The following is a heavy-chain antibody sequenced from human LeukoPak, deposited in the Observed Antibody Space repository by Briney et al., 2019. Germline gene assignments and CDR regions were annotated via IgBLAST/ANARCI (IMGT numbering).Heavy chain of an antibody. CDR1: GYSISSGYY. Sequence: PSETLSLTCTVSGYSISSGYYWVWIRQPPGKGLEWIGSIYHSGSTYYNPSLKSRVTISVDTSKNQFSLKLSSVTATDTAVYYCARDYVGVSGWYGSGYYYYMDVWGKGTTVTISS. J-gene: IGHJ6*03. CDR3: ARDYVGVSGWYGSGYYYYMDV. CDR2: IYHSGST. D-gene: IGHD6-19*01. V-gene: IGHV4-38-2*02.